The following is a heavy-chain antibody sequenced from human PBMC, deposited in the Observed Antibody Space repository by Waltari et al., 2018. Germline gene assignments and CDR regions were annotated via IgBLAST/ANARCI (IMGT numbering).Heavy chain of an antibody. J-gene: IGHJ3*02. CDR3: ARGGDYGDYVDAFDI. D-gene: IGHD4-17*01. CDR1: GGSISSGSYY. CDR2: IYTSGST. Sequence: QVQLQESGPGLVKPSQTLSLTCTVSGGSISSGSYYWSWIRQPAGKGLEWIGRIYTSGSTNYNPYLKSRVTRSVDTSKNQFSLKLSSVTAADTAVYYCARGGDYGDYVDAFDIWGQGTMVTVSS. V-gene: IGHV4-61*02.